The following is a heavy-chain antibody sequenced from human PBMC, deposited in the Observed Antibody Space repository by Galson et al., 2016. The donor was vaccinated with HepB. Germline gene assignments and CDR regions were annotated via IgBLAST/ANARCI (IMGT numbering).Heavy chain of an antibody. CDR3: ARDTTYYDSSGYKDVFDI. V-gene: IGHV3-7*04. Sequence: PGKGPEWVANIKGDGSQKHYADSVQGRFTISRDNAKNSLYLQMNSLRAEDMAVYYCARDTTYYDSSGYKDVFDIWGQGTMVTVSS. J-gene: IGHJ3*02. D-gene: IGHD3-22*01. CDR2: IKGDGSQK.